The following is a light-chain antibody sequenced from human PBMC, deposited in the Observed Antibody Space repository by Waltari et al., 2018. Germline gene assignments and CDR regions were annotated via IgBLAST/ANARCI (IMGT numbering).Light chain of an antibody. CDR1: QSVLYSPQNKNY. J-gene: IGKJ2*01. V-gene: IGKV4-1*01. CDR3: QQYYTSPYT. Sequence: DIVMTQSPDSLAVSLGERATINCKSSQSVLYSPQNKNYLAWYQQKPGQTPKLLIYWAFTRESGVPDRFSGSGSGTDFTLTIDSLQAEDVAVYYCQQYYTSPYTFGQGTKLEIK. CDR2: WAF.